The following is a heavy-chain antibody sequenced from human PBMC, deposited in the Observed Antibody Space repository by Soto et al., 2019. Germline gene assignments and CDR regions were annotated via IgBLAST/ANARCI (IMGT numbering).Heavy chain of an antibody. CDR3: ARGSEVVAATHYYYGMDV. CDR1: GFTFSSYA. CDR2: ISYDGSNK. V-gene: IGHV3-30-3*01. J-gene: IGHJ6*02. D-gene: IGHD2-15*01. Sequence: PGGSLRLSCAASGFTFSSYAMHWVRQAPGKGLEWVAVISYDGSNKYYADSVKGRFTISRDNSKNTLYLQMNSLRAEDTAVYYCARGSEVVAATHYYYGMDVWGQGTTVTVSS.